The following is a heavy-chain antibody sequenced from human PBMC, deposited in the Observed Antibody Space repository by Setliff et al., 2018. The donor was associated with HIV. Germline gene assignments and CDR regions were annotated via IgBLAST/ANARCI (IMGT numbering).Heavy chain of an antibody. D-gene: IGHD4-17*01. CDR1: GGSISSFSYY. V-gene: IGHV4-39*01. J-gene: IGHJ6*03. CDR2: IFHTGNT. CDR3: ARQREVYGTVYYYYMDV. Sequence: SETLSLTCTVSGGSISSFSYYWGWIRQPPGKGPEWIGSIFHTGNTYYNPSLKSRVTRSVETSKNQVSLKLTSVTAADTAVYYCARQREVYGTVYYYYMDVWGKGTTVTVS.